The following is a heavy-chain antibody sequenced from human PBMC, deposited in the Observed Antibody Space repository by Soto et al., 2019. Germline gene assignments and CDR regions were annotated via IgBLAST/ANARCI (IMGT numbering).Heavy chain of an antibody. Sequence: GGSLRLSCAASGFTFSSYAMRRVRHAPGKGLEWVSAISGSGGSTYYADSVKGRFTISRDKSKNTLYLQMNSLRAEDTAVYYCAKDQVTIFAVAHYDMDIWGQGTTVTVSS. CDR3: AKDQVTIFAVAHYDMDI. V-gene: IGHV3-23*01. J-gene: IGHJ6*02. D-gene: IGHD3-3*01. CDR1: GFTFSSYA. CDR2: ISGSGGST.